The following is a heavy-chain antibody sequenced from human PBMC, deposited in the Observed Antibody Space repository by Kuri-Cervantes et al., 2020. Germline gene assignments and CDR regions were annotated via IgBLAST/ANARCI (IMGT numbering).Heavy chain of an antibody. CDR3: ARSLMSYYYDSGGYHSIDA. Sequence: ASVKVSCKASGYTFTSYDINWVRQATGQGLEWMGWMNPNSGNIGYAQKFQGRVTMTRNTSISTAYMELSSLRSEDTAVYYCARSLMSYYYDSGGYHSIDAWGQGTLVTVSS. V-gene: IGHV1-8*01. D-gene: IGHD3-22*01. CDR1: GYTFTSYD. CDR2: MNPNSGNI. J-gene: IGHJ5*02.